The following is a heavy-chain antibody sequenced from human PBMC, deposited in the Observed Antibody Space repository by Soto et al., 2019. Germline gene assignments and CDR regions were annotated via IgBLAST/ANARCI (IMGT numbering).Heavy chain of an antibody. CDR2: FYYSGST. CDR1: GDSVTDYY. CDR3: ISGGVEGPPHFEL. J-gene: IGHJ4*02. V-gene: IGHV4-59*02. D-gene: IGHD6-25*01. Sequence: KTSETLSLTCSVSGDSVTDYYWNWVRQPPGKGLQWRGYFYYSGSTNYHPSLESRASISVDTSKNQFSLKLTSVTATDTAVYYCISGGVEGPPHFELWGPGVLVTAFS.